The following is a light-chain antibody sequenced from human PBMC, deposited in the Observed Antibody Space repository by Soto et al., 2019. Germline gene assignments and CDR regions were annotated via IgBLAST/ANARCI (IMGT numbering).Light chain of an antibody. Sequence: QSVLTQPASVSGSHGQSITITCTGTSSDVGGYNYVSWYQQHPGKAPKLMIYDVSNRPSGVSNRFSGSKSGNTASLTISGLQAEDEADYYCSSYTSSSTLVFGTGTRSPS. V-gene: IGLV2-14*01. J-gene: IGLJ1*01. CDR2: DVS. CDR3: SSYTSSSTLV. CDR1: SSDVGGYNY.